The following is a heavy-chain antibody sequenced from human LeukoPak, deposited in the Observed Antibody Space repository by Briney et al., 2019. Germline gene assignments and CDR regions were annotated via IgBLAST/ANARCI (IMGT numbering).Heavy chain of an antibody. J-gene: IGHJ6*02. CDR1: GGSFSGYY. V-gene: IGHV4-34*01. Sequence: SETLSLTCAVYGGSFSGYYWSWIRQPPGKGLEWIGEINHSGSTDYNPSLKSRVTISVDTSKNQFSLKLSSVTAADTAVYYCARHHHYDFWSGYPRRDPYYNGLDVWGQGTTVTVSS. D-gene: IGHD3-3*01. CDR3: ARHHHYDFWSGYPRRDPYYNGLDV. CDR2: INHSGST.